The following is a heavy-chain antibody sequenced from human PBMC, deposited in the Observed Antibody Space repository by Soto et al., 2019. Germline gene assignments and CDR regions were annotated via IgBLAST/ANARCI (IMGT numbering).Heavy chain of an antibody. CDR1: GGSFSGYY. D-gene: IGHD3-22*01. CDR3: ARGGYYDSSGHMEGLDY. J-gene: IGHJ4*02. Sequence: SETLSLTCAVYGGSFSGYYWSWIRQPPGKGLEWIGEINHSGSTNYNPSLKSRVTISVDTSKNQFSLKLSSVTAADTAVYYCARGGYYDSSGHMEGLDYWGQGTLVTVSS. CDR2: INHSGST. V-gene: IGHV4-34*01.